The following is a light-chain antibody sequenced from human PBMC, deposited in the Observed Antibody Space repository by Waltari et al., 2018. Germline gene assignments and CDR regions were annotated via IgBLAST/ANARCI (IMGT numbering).Light chain of an antibody. V-gene: IGKV1D-16*01. CDR1: QCISSC. Sequence: DIQMTQYRYSLYESVGDRVTKTCRASQCISSCLAWYQQQPWKAPKLLIYKASSLQSGVPSRFSGSGSGTDFTLTISSLQPEDCATYYCQQYNSAPPTFGQGSKVEIK. J-gene: IGKJ1*01. CDR3: QQYNSAPPT. CDR2: KAS.